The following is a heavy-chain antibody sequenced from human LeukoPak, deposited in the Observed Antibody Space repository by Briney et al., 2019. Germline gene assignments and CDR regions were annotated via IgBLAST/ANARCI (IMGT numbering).Heavy chain of an antibody. CDR1: GFTFSSYS. V-gene: IGHV3-21*01. D-gene: IGHD3-22*01. J-gene: IGHJ6*02. CDR3: AREDYYDSSGYIAPNYYYYGMGV. CDR2: ISSSSSYI. Sequence: GGSLRLSCAASGFTFSSYSMNWVRQAPGKGLEWVSSISSSSSYIYYADSVKGRFTISRDNAKNSLYLQMNSQRAEDTAVYYCAREDYYDSSGYIAPNYYYYGMGVWGQGTTVTVSS.